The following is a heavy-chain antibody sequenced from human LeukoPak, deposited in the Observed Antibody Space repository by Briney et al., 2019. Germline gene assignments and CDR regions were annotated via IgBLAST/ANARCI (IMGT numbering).Heavy chain of an antibody. Sequence: GGSLRLSCAASGFTFSTYSMNWVRQAPGKGLEWVSYISSSSSAIYYADSVKGRFTISRDNAKNSVYLQMNSLRDEDTAVYYCARENGGSQDYWGQGTLVTVSS. CDR2: ISSSSSAI. CDR1: GFTFSTYS. J-gene: IGHJ4*02. CDR3: ARENGGSQDY. V-gene: IGHV3-48*02. D-gene: IGHD3-16*01.